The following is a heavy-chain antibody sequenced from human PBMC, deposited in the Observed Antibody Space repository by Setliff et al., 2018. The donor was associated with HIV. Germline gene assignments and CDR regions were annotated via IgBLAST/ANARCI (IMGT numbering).Heavy chain of an antibody. Sequence: SETLSLTCSVSDGSFSDYYWSWIRQPAGKGLEWIGRLYSRGSTTYNPSLRSRATMSADTSKNLFSLKLRSVTAADTAVYYCAKSPVGANGWFDSWGQGVLVTVSS. CDR2: LYSRGST. V-gene: IGHV4-4*07. J-gene: IGHJ5*01. D-gene: IGHD1-26*01. CDR1: DGSFSDYY. CDR3: AKSPVGANGWFDS.